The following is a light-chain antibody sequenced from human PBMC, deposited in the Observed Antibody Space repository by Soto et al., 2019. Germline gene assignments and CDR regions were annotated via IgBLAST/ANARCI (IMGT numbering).Light chain of an antibody. Sequence: EIVLTQSPGTLSLSPGERATLSCRASQSVSRSYLAWYQQTPGQAPRLLIYGASSRATGIPDRCSGSGSGTDFTLTISRLEPEDFAVYYCQQYGSSPGTFGQGTKVEIK. CDR3: QQYGSSPGT. CDR2: GAS. V-gene: IGKV3-20*01. CDR1: QSVSRSY. J-gene: IGKJ1*01.